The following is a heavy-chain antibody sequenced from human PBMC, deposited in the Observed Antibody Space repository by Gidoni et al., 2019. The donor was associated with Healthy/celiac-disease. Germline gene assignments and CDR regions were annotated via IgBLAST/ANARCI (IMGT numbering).Heavy chain of an antibody. J-gene: IGHJ4*02. CDR1: RFPLSSYW. V-gene: IGHV3-7*01. Sequence: EVQLVESGGGLVQPGGSLRLSCAASRFPLSSYWMSWVRQAPGKGLAWVANIKQDGSEKYYVVSVKGRFTISRVNAKNLLYLQMNSLRAEDTAVYYCARDRFTEYSSSSPFYFDYWGQGTLVTVSS. CDR2: IKQDGSEK. CDR3: ARDRFTEYSSSSPFYFDY. D-gene: IGHD6-6*01.